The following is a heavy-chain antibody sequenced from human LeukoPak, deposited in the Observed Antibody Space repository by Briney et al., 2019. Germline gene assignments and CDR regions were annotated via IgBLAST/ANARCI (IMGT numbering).Heavy chain of an antibody. CDR2: INPNSGGT. CDR1: GYTFTGYY. J-gene: IGHJ6*03. Sequence: ASVKVSCKASGYTFTGYYMHWVRQAPGQGLEWMGWINPNSGGTNYAQKFQGRVTMTRDTSISTAYMELSRLRSDDTAVYYCARGGLRSIAARRGTRDYMDVWGKGTTVIVSS. V-gene: IGHV1-2*02. CDR3: ARGGLRSIAARRGTRDYMDV. D-gene: IGHD6-6*01.